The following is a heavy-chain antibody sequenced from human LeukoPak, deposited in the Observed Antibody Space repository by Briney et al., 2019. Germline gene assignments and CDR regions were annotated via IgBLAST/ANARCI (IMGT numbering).Heavy chain of an antibody. V-gene: IGHV4-59*01. CDR1: GDSIYSYY. D-gene: IGHD5-24*01. Sequence: SETLSLTCTVSGDSIYSYYWSWLRQPPGKGLEWIAYVYYDGSTNYNPSLKSRVKLAVDTSKNQVSLNLSSVTAADTAVYYCAKITFDALVIWGQGTMVSVSS. CDR3: AKITFDALVI. CDR2: VYYDGST. J-gene: IGHJ3*02.